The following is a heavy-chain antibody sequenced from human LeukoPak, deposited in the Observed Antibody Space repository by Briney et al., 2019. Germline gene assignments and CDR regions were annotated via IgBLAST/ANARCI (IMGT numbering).Heavy chain of an antibody. D-gene: IGHD6-19*01. J-gene: IGHJ4*02. CDR2: IKQDGSAK. CDR1: GFTFSSYW. CDR3: ARDLNSGGWYELVN. Sequence: GESLRLSCAASGFTFSSYWMNWVRQAPGKGLEWVANIKQDGSAKYYADSVKGRFNISRDNAQNSLYLQMDSLRAEDTAVYYCARDLNSGGWYELVNWGQGILVTVSS. V-gene: IGHV3-7*01.